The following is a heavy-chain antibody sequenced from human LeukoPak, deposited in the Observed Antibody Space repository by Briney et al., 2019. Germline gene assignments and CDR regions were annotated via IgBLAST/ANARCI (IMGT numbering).Heavy chain of an antibody. CDR2: IIHIFGTE. J-gene: IGHJ5*02. Sequence: SVKVSCKASGGTFSSYAISWVRQAPGQGLEWMGRIIHIFGTENYAQKFQGRVTITTDESTSTAYMELSSLRSEDTAVYYCARDPSSSWSYNWFDPWGQGTLVTVSS. V-gene: IGHV1-69*05. CDR1: GGTFSSYA. D-gene: IGHD6-13*01. CDR3: ARDPSSSWSYNWFDP.